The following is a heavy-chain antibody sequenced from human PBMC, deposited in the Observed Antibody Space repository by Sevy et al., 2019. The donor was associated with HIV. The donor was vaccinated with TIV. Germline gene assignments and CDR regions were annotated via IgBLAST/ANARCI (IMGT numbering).Heavy chain of an antibody. Sequence: GGSLRLSCAASGFTFSSYSMNWVRQAPGKGLEWVSSISSSSSYIYYADSVKGRFTISRDNAKNPLYLQMNSLRAEDTAVYYCARDYVLQDRDYFDYWGQGTPVTVSS. V-gene: IGHV3-21*01. CDR3: ARDYVLQDRDYFDY. J-gene: IGHJ4*02. CDR2: ISSSSSYI. D-gene: IGHD3-10*02. CDR1: GFTFSSYS.